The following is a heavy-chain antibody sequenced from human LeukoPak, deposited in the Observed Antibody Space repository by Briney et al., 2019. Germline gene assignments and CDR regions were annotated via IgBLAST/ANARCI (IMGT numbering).Heavy chain of an antibody. CDR2: IYYSGST. CDR1: GGSISSYY. D-gene: IGHD3/OR15-3a*01. V-gene: IGHV4-59*01. Sequence: PSETLSLTCRVSGGSISSYYWSWIRQPPGKGLEWIGYIYYSGSTNYNPSLKSRVTISVDTSKNQFSLKLSSVTAADTAVYYCARRTGYYEGFDYWGEGTLVTVSS. J-gene: IGHJ4*02. CDR3: ARRTGYYEGFDY.